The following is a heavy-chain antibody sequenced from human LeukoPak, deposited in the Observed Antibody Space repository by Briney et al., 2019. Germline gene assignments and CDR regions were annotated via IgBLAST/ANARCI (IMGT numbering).Heavy chain of an antibody. CDR2: INPNSGGT. Sequence: ASVKVSCKASGYTFTSYAMNWVRQAPGQGLEWMGWINPNSGGTNYAQKFQGRVTMTRDTSISTAYMELSRLRSDDTAVYYCARDPDYGDNHYYYYMDVWGKGTTVTVSS. V-gene: IGHV1-2*02. J-gene: IGHJ6*03. CDR1: GYTFTSYA. CDR3: ARDPDYGDNHYYYYMDV. D-gene: IGHD4-17*01.